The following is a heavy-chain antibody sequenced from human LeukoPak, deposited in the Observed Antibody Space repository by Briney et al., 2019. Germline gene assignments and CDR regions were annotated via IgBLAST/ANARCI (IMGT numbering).Heavy chain of an antibody. CDR1: GGSISSYY. J-gene: IGHJ4*02. V-gene: IGHV4-59*01. CDR3: VRAGTTPTRSRYYFDY. Sequence: SETLSLTCTVSGGSISSYYWSWIRQPPGKGLESIGYIYYSGSTNYNPSLKSRVTISVDTSKNQFSLKLSSVTAADTAVYYCVRAGTTPTRSRYYFDYWGQGTRVTVSS. D-gene: IGHD6-13*01. CDR2: IYYSGST.